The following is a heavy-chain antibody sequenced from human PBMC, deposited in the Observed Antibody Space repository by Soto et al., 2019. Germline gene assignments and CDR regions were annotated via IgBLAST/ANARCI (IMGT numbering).Heavy chain of an antibody. D-gene: IGHD3-22*01. J-gene: IGHJ6*01. V-gene: IGHV1-69*17. Sequence: QVHLLLQSGAEVKKPGSSVKVSCKASGGTPSNSAISWVRQAPGQGLEWMGGIIPVFGLVKYAQNFQGRVTITADKSTNTAYMELSSLGPEDTAVYYCAGGRIVVVESLAYYGMDVWGQGTTVTVSS. CDR2: IIPVFGLV. CDR3: AGGRIVVVESLAYYGMDV. CDR1: GGTPSNSA.